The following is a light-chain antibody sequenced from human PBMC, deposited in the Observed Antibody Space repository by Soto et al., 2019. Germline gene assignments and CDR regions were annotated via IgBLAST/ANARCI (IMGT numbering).Light chain of an antibody. CDR3: QVWDSSSDHPGYV. V-gene: IGLV3-21*04. Sequence: SYELTQPPSVSVAPGKTARITCGGTNIGRKSVHWYQQKPGQAPVLVIYYDSDRPSGIPEQFSGSNSGNTATLTISRVEAGDEADYYCQVWDSSSDHPGYVFGTGTKVTVL. J-gene: IGLJ1*01. CDR2: YDS. CDR1: NIGRKS.